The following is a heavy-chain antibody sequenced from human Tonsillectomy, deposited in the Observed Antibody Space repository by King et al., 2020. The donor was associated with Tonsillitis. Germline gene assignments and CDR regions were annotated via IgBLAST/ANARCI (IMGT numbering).Heavy chain of an antibody. CDR3: ARRGGNY. CDR2: IDPSDSST. V-gene: IGHV5-10-1*03. D-gene: IGHD3-10*01. J-gene: IGHJ4*02. Sequence: VQLVESGAEVKKPGESLRISCKGSGYSFTNFWISWVRQMPGKGLEWMGKIDPSDSSTNYNPAFQGHVTISADKSTSTAYLQWSSLKASDTAMYYCARRGGNYGGQGTLVTVPS. CDR1: GYSFTNFW.